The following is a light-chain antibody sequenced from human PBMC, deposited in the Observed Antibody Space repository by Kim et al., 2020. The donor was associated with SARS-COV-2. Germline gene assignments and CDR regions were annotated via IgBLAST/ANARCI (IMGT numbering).Light chain of an antibody. Sequence: EIVMTQSPATLSVSPGERATLSCRASQGISSNLCWYQQKPGQAPKVLIYGASTRASGVPARFSGSGSGTEFTLTISSLQSDDFATYYCQQDNYWRAFGGGTKLEIK. V-gene: IGKV3-15*01. CDR2: GAS. CDR3: QQDNYWRA. J-gene: IGKJ4*01. CDR1: QGISSN.